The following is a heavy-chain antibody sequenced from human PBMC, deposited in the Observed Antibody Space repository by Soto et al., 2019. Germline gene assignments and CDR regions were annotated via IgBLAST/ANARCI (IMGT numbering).Heavy chain of an antibody. CDR3: ARSGRFLELLFYLDS. D-gene: IGHD3-3*01. V-gene: IGHV4-59*01. CDR2: IYYSGST. Sequence: SETLSLTCTVSGDSIDNYYWSWIRQSPGKGLEWIGYIYYSGSTTYNPSLKSRVTISVDRAKNQFSLRLRSVTAADTAVYYCARSGRFLELLFYLDSWGQGALVTVSS. CDR1: GDSIDNYY. J-gene: IGHJ4*02.